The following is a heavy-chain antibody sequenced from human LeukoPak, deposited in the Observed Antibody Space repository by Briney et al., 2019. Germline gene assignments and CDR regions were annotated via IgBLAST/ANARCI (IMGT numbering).Heavy chain of an antibody. D-gene: IGHD3-10*01. CDR2: ISSSGSTI. Sequence: PGGSLRPSCAASGFTFSSYEMNWVRQAPGKGLEWVSYISSSGSTIYYADSVKGRFTISRDNAKNSLYLQMNSLRAEDTAVYYCAREHGSGSYVDYWGQGTLVTVSS. CDR1: GFTFSSYE. CDR3: AREHGSGSYVDY. V-gene: IGHV3-48*03. J-gene: IGHJ4*02.